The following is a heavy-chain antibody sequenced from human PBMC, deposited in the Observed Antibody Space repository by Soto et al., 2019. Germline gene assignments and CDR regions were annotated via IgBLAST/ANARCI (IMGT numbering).Heavy chain of an antibody. V-gene: IGHV5-51*01. CDR2: IYPGDSET. CDR3: ARPGAPTDTVVYDF. D-gene: IGHD5-18*01. J-gene: IGHJ4*02. CDR1: GYSFANYW. Sequence: GESLKISCKASGYSFANYWIGWVCQKPGKGLEWMGVIYPGDSETTYNSSFEGQVIISVDRSRGTAFLEWSSLKASDTAMYYCARPGAPTDTVVYDFWGQGTQVTVSS.